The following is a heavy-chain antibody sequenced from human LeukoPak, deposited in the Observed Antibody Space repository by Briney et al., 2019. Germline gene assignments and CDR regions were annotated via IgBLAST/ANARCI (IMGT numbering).Heavy chain of an antibody. J-gene: IGHJ4*02. V-gene: IGHV3-7*01. CDR1: GFTFSSYW. Sequence: GGSLRLSCGVSGFTFSSYWMNWVRQAPGKGLEWVANIKQDGSDRYYVDSVKGRFTTSRDNAKNSLYLQMNSLRAEDTAVYYCAIIPRAAAGPSARSPFHCWGQGTLVTVSS. CDR3: AIIPRAAAGPSARSPFHC. CDR2: IKQDGSDR. D-gene: IGHD6-13*01.